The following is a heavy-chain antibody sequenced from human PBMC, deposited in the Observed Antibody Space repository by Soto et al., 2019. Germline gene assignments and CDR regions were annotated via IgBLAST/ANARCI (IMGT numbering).Heavy chain of an antibody. J-gene: IGHJ6*02. Sequence: SETLSLTCTVSGGSISSYYWSWIRQPPGKGLEWIGYIYYSGSTNYNPSLKSRVTISVDTSKNQFSLKLSSVTAADTAVYYCARVGSPRIAARPPEGYYYYGMDVWGQGTTVTVSS. CDR3: ARVGSPRIAARPPEGYYYYGMDV. CDR1: GGSISSYY. D-gene: IGHD6-6*01. V-gene: IGHV4-59*01. CDR2: IYYSGST.